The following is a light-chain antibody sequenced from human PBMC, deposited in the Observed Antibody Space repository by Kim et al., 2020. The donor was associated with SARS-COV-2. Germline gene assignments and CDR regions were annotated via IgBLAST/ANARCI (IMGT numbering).Light chain of an antibody. J-gene: IGLJ2*01. V-gene: IGLV2-11*03. Sequence: GQSLTISGTGTSSDVGRYTSVSWYQQHPGKAPKLMISDVTDRPSGVPDRFSGFKSGNTASLTISGLQAEDEADYYCCSYAGRYTWIFGGGTQLTVL. CDR1: SSDVGRYTS. CDR3: CSYAGRYTWI. CDR2: DVT.